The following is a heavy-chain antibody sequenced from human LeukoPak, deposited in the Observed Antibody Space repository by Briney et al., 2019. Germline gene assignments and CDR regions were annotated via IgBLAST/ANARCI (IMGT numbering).Heavy chain of an antibody. CDR3: ARASQLTWIPDY. Sequence: SGGSLRLSCAASGFTFSRYTMGWVRQAPGKGLEWVSAIGTAGDTYYPGSVKGRFTISRENAKNSLYLQMNSLRAGDTAVYYCARASQLTWIPDYWGQGTLVTVSS. V-gene: IGHV3-13*01. CDR2: IGTAGDT. CDR1: GFTFSRYT. D-gene: IGHD5-18*01. J-gene: IGHJ4*02.